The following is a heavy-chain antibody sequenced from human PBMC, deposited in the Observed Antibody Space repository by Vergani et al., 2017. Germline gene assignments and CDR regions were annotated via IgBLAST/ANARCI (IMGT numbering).Heavy chain of an antibody. CDR1: GFTFTSSA. CDR3: ARRLDGSFSDAFDI. V-gene: IGHV1-69*12. J-gene: IGHJ3*02. CDR2: IIPIFGTA. D-gene: IGHD1-26*01. Sequence: QVQLVQSGAEVKKPGSSVKVSCKASGFTFTSSAMQWVRQAHGQRLEWMGGIIPIFGTANYAQKFQGRVTITADESTSTAYMELSSLRSEDTAVYYCARRLDGSFSDAFDIWGQGTMVTVSS.